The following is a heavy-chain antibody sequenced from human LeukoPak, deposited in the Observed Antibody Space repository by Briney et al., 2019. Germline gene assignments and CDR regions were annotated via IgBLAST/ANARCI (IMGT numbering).Heavy chain of an antibody. CDR3: ASPPAGYSSSWYGN. D-gene: IGHD6-13*01. CDR1: GGSISSGSYY. CDR2: IYTSGST. J-gene: IGHJ4*02. Sequence: SETPSLTCTVSGGSISSGSYYWSWIRQPAGKGLEWIGRIYTSGSTNYNPSLKSRVTISVDTSKNQFSLKLSSVTAADTAVYYCASPPAGYSSSWYGNWGQGTLVTVSS. V-gene: IGHV4-61*02.